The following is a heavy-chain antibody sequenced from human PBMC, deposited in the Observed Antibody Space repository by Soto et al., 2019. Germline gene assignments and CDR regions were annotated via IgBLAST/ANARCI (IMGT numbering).Heavy chain of an antibody. Sequence: SETLSLTCTVSGGSISSGDYYWSWIRQPPGKGLEWIGYIYYSGSTNYNPSLKSRVTISVDTSKNQFSLKLSSVTAADTAVYYCARQSSIGVRIFSGYYGMDVWGQGTTVTVSS. D-gene: IGHD3-9*01. CDR2: IYYSGST. CDR3: ARQSSIGVRIFSGYYGMDV. CDR1: GGSISSGDYY. V-gene: IGHV4-30-4*01. J-gene: IGHJ6*02.